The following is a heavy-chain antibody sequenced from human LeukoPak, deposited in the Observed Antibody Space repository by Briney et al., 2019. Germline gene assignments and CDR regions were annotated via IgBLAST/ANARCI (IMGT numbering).Heavy chain of an antibody. J-gene: IGHJ4*02. Sequence: GGSLRLSCAASGFTVSSNYMSWVRQAPGKGLEWVSVIYSGGSTYYADSVKGRFTISRDNSKNTLYLQMNSLRAEDTAVYYCGRVPTTVTTVYFDYWGQGTLVTVSS. CDR2: IYSGGST. CDR1: GFTVSSNY. V-gene: IGHV3-53*01. D-gene: IGHD4-17*01. CDR3: GRVPTTVTTVYFDY.